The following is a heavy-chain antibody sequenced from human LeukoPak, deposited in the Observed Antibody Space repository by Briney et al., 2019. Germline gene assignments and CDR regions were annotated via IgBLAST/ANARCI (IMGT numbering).Heavy chain of an antibody. D-gene: IGHD2-21*02. Sequence: SPTLSLTCAISGDSVSSNSVTWNWISQSPSRGLEWLGRTYYRSTWYNDYAVSVRGRITVNPDTSKNQFSLHLTSVTPEDTAVYYWARRLPQYDCFDPWGQGILVTVSS. J-gene: IGHJ5*02. CDR2: TYYRSTWYN. CDR3: ARRLPQYDCFDP. V-gene: IGHV6-1*01. CDR1: GDSVSSNSVT.